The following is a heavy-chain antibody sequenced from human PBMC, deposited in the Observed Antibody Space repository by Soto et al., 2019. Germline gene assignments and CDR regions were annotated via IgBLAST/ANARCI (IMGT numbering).Heavy chain of an antibody. CDR1: GYTFTSYG. CDR3: VRANYYGSGSYSQYFDY. Sequence: QVQLVQSGAEVKQPGASVKVSCKASGYTFTSYGISWVRQAPGQGLEWMGWISAYNGNTNYAQKLQGRVTMTTDTSTSTAYMELRSLRSDDTPVYYCVRANYYGSGSYSQYFDYWGQGTLVTVSS. D-gene: IGHD3-10*01. J-gene: IGHJ4*02. CDR2: ISAYNGNT. V-gene: IGHV1-18*01.